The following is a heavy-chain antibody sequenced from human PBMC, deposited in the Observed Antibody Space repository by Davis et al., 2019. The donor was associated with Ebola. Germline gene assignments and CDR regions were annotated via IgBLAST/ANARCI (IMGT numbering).Heavy chain of an antibody. CDR2: IYPGDSDT. D-gene: IGHD2/OR15-2a*01. V-gene: IGHV5-51*07. J-gene: IGHJ4*02. CDR3: ARQESLYGSSDY. CDR1: GYSFTSYW. Sequence: GESLKISCKGSGYSFTSYWIGWVHQMPGKGLEWMGIIYPGDSDTRYSPSFEGQVTISVDRSISTAYLQWGSLKASDIAMYYCARQESLYGSSDYWGQGTLVTVSS.